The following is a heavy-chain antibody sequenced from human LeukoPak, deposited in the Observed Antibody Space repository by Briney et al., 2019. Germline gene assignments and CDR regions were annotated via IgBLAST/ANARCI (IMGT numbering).Heavy chain of an antibody. CDR2: INHSGST. V-gene: IGHV4-34*01. CDR1: GASITNGAYY. CDR3: ARPPRVWSQERAFDI. D-gene: IGHD3-10*01. Sequence: PSETLSLTCAVSGASITNGAYYWSWIRQPPGKGLEWIGEINHSGSTNYNPSLKIRVTISVDTSKNQFSLKLSSVTAADTAVYYCARPPRVWSQERAFDIWGQGTMVTVSS. J-gene: IGHJ3*02.